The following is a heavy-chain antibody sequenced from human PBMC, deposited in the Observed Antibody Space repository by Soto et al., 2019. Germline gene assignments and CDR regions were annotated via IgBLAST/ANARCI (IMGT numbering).Heavy chain of an antibody. J-gene: IGHJ5*02. CDR3: ARGERKVNWRPYFDT. D-gene: IGHD1-26*01. Sequence: SDTLSLTCTVAGDSLSLYYWSWIRLSPGKGLEWTGYIYSTGSSNQNPSLRDRVAVSADASKNQFYLTLTSMTAADTAVYYCARGERKVNWRPYFDTWGQGIQVTASS. V-gene: IGHV4-59*01. CDR2: IYSTGSS. CDR1: GDSLSLYY.